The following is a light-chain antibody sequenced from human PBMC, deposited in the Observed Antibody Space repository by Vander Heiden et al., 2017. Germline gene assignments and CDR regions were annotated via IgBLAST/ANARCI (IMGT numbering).Light chain of an antibody. Sequence: QSVLPPPPSVSGAPGQRVTISCPGSSSNIGAGYDVHWYQQLPGTAPKLLIYGNSKRPSGVPDRFSGSKSGTSASLAITGLQAEDEADYYCQSYDSSLSGYVFGTGTKVTVL. CDR3: QSYDSSLSGYV. CDR1: SSNIGAGYD. V-gene: IGLV1-40*01. CDR2: GNS. J-gene: IGLJ1*01.